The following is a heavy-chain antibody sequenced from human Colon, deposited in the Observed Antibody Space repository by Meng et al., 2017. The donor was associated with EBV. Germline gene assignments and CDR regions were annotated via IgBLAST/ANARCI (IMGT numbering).Heavy chain of an antibody. V-gene: IGHV4-4*02. CDR3: ARGNAYNAPSFDY. D-gene: IGHD5-24*01. CDR2: IYHGGNT. J-gene: IGHJ4*02. Sequence: QGELQGSGPGLVEPSGTLSLTCAVSGASNSSNNWWSWVRQPPGKGLEWIGEIYHGGNTNYNPSLKSRVTISVDRSNDQFSLSLSSVTAADTAVYYCARGNAYNAPSFDYWGQGTLVTVSS. CDR1: GASNSSNNW.